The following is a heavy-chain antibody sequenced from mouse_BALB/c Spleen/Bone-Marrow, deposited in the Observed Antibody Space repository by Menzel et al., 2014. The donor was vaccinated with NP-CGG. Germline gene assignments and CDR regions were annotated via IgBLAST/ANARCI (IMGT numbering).Heavy chain of an antibody. CDR2: ISRGSSTI. J-gene: IGHJ3*01. V-gene: IGHV5-17*02. CDR1: GFTFSSFG. D-gene: IGHD2-1*01. Sequence: EVKVVESGGGLVQPGGSRKLSCAASGFTFSSFGMHWVRQAPEKGLEWVAYISRGSSTIYYADTVKGRFTISRDNPKNTLFLQMTSLRSEDTAMYYCARGGNFAWFAYWGQGTLVTVSA. CDR3: ARGGNFAWFAY.